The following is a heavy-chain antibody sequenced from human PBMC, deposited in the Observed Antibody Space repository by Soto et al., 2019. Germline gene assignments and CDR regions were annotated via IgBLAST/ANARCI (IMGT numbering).Heavy chain of an antibody. J-gene: IGHJ4*02. D-gene: IGHD6-13*01. Sequence: PGGSXRLSCTASGCTFSSYSMNWVRQPPGKGLEWVSSISSSSSYIYYADSVKGRFTISRDNATNSLYLQMNSLRAEDTAVYYCARASDLYRSSWDGSNDYWGQGTLVTFSS. CDR1: GCTFSSYS. V-gene: IGHV3-21*01. CDR2: ISSSSSYI. CDR3: ARASDLYRSSWDGSNDY.